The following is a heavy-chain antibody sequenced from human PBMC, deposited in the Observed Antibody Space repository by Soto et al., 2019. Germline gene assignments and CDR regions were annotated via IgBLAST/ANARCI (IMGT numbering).Heavy chain of an antibody. J-gene: IGHJ5*02. Sequence: QVQLVESGGGVVQPGRSLRLSCAASGFTFSSYAMHWVRQAPGKGLEWVAVISYDGSNKYYADSVKGRFTISRDNSKNTLYLPMNSLRAEDTAVYYCARDTYYDILTGHNWFDPWGQGTLVTVSS. D-gene: IGHD3-9*01. CDR2: ISYDGSNK. CDR1: GFTFSSYA. CDR3: ARDTYYDILTGHNWFDP. V-gene: IGHV3-30-3*01.